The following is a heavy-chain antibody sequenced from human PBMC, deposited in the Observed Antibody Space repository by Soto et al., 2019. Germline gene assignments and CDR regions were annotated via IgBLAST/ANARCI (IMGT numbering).Heavy chain of an antibody. V-gene: IGHV4-31*03. J-gene: IGHJ2*01. CDR1: GGSISRGGYY. D-gene: IGHD4-17*01. CDR2: IDYSGST. CDR3: ARDGLYYGGNLWYFDL. Sequence: QVQLQESGPGLVKPSQTLSLTCTVSGGSISRGGYYWSWIRQHPGKGLEGIGYIDYSGSTCYNPSLKSRVTISVDPSKNQFSLKLSSVTAADTAVYYCARDGLYYGGNLWYFDLWGRGTLVTVSS.